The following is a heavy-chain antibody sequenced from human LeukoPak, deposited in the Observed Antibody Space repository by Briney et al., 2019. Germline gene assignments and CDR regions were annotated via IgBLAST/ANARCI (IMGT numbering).Heavy chain of an antibody. CDR2: ISSSSSHI. J-gene: IGHJ3*02. CDR3: AREVGGSAFDI. V-gene: IGHV3-21*04. CDR1: GFTFSSYS. D-gene: IGHD3-16*01. Sequence: GGSLRLSCAASGFTFSSYSMNWVRQAPGKGLEWVSSISSSSSHIHSADSVKGRFTISRHNSKNTLYLQMNSLRAEDTAVYYCAREVGGSAFDIWGQGTMVTVSS.